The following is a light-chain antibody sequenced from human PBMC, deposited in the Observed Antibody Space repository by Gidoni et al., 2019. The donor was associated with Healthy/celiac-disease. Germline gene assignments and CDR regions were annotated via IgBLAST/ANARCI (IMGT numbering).Light chain of an antibody. V-gene: IGKV3-15*01. J-gene: IGKJ2*01. Sequence: EIVITQSPATLSVSPGERATLSCRASQSVSSNLACYPQKPGQAPRLPIYGASPTATGIPARFSGSGSGTEFTLTISSLQSEDFEVYYCQQYNNWPPYTFXXXTKLEIK. CDR2: GAS. CDR1: QSVSSN. CDR3: QQYNNWPPYT.